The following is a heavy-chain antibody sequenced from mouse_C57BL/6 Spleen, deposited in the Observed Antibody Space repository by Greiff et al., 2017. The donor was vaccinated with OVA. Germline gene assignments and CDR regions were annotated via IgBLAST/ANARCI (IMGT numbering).Heavy chain of an antibody. J-gene: IGHJ3*01. CDR2: INYDGSST. CDR3: ARSYSNYVAWFAY. V-gene: IGHV5-16*01. D-gene: IGHD2-5*01. CDR1: GFTFSDYY. Sequence: DVKLVESEGGLVQPGSSMKLSCTASGFTFSDYYMAWVRQVPEKGLEWVANINYDGSSTYYLDSLKSRFIISRDNAKNILYLQMSSLKSEDTATYYCARSYSNYVAWFAYWGQGTLVTVSA.